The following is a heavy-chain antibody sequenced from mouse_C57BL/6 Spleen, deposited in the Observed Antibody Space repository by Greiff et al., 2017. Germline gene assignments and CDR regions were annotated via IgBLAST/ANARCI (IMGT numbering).Heavy chain of an antibody. J-gene: IGHJ2*01. CDR2: IYPGNSDT. D-gene: IGHD1-1*02. Sequence: VQLQQSGTVLVRPGASVKMSCKTSGYTFTSYWMHWVKQRPGQGLEWIGAIYPGNSDTSYNKKFKGKAKLTAVTSASTAYMALSRLTDDASADYYCPGWGCDYYGMDYWGQGTTLTVAA. CDR3: PGWGCDYYGMDY. CDR1: GYTFTSYW. V-gene: IGHV1-5*01.